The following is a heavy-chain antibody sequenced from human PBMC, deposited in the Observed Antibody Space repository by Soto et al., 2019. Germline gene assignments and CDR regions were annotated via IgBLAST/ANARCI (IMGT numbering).Heavy chain of an antibody. CDR3: AKAPRRTPYGALDY. CDR1: GFTFSSYA. Sequence: EVQLLESGGGLVQPGGSLRLSCAASGFTFSSYAMSWVRQAPGKGLEWVSAISGSGGSTYYADSVKGRFTISRDNSKNTLYLQLNSLRAEDTAVHYCAKAPRRTPYGALDYWGQGTLVTVSS. V-gene: IGHV3-23*01. J-gene: IGHJ4*02. CDR2: ISGSGGST. D-gene: IGHD4-17*01.